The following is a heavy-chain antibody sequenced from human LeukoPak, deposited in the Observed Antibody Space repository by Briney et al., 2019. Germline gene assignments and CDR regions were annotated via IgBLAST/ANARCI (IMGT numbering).Heavy chain of an antibody. D-gene: IGHD6-13*01. CDR3: AKDRQYTSTYFFYGMDV. CDR2: TSYDGSND. V-gene: IGHV3-30*18. J-gene: IGHJ6*04. CDR1: GFTFSNYG. Sequence: GRSLRLSCAASGFTFSNYGMHWVRQAPGKGLEWVAVTSYDGSNDYYADSVKGRFTISRDNSKNTLFLQMSSLRAEDTALYYCAKDRQYTSTYFFYGMDVWGKGTTVTASS.